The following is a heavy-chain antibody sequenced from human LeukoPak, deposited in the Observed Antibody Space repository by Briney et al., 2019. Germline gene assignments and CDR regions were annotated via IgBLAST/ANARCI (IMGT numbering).Heavy chain of an antibody. J-gene: IGHJ4*02. CDR1: GFAFDDYA. Sequence: PGVSVRLSCAASGFAFDDYAMHWVRQAPGKGLEWVSSISWHSGIIACADSVQGRFTVSRDNAKNSLYLQMNSLRAEDTAFYYCAKDRRSTSLSYEYWGQGTLVTVS. CDR2: ISWHSGII. CDR3: AKDRRSTSLSYEY. D-gene: IGHD2-2*01. V-gene: IGHV3-9*01.